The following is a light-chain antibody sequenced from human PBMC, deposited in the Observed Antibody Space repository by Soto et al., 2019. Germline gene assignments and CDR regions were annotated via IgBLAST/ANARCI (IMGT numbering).Light chain of an antibody. CDR1: SGHSTYI. CDR3: ETWDSNTRV. CDR2: LEGSGSY. J-gene: IGLJ3*02. Sequence: QSVLTQSSSASASLGSSVKLTCTLSSGHSTYIIAWHQQQPGEAPRFLMKLEGSGSYNKGSGVPDRFSGSSSAADRYLTISNLQFEDEADYYCETWDSNTRVFGGGTKLTVL. V-gene: IGLV4-60*02.